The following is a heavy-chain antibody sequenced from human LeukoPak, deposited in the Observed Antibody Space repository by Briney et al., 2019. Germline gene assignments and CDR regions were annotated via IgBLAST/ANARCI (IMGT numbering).Heavy chain of an antibody. CDR3: ARCIVGATFGAFDI. D-gene: IGHD1-26*01. Sequence: GGSLRLSCAASGLTFSSSWMSWVRQAPGKGLDWVSSISSSSSYIYYADSVKGRFTISRDNAKNSLYLQMNSLRAEDTAVYYCARCIVGATFGAFDIWGQGTMVTVSS. CDR2: ISSSSSYI. J-gene: IGHJ3*02. CDR1: GLTFSSSW. V-gene: IGHV3-21*01.